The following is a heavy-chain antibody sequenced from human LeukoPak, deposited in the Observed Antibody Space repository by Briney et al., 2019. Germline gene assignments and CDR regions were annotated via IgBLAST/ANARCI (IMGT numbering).Heavy chain of an antibody. CDR3: AKDPHYYGSGSFDY. Sequence: GGSLRLSCAASGFTFSSYAMSWVRQAPGKGLEWVSAISGSGGSTYYADSVKGRFTISRDNSRNTLYLQMNSLRAEDTAVYYCAKDPHYYGSGSFDYWGQGTLVTVSS. J-gene: IGHJ4*02. CDR1: GFTFSSYA. D-gene: IGHD3-10*01. V-gene: IGHV3-23*01. CDR2: ISGSGGST.